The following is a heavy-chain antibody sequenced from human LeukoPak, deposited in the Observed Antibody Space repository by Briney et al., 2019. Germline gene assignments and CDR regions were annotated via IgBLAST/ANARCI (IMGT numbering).Heavy chain of an antibody. Sequence: GASVKVSCKASGYTFTSYYMHWVRQAPGQGLEWMGIINPSGGSTSYAQKFQGRVTMTRDTSTSTVYMELSSLRSEDTAVYYCARDQGSIAAADPSYHFDPWGQGTLVTVSS. CDR2: INPSGGST. V-gene: IGHV1-46*01. D-gene: IGHD6-13*01. CDR1: GYTFTSYY. CDR3: ARDQGSIAAADPSYHFDP. J-gene: IGHJ5*02.